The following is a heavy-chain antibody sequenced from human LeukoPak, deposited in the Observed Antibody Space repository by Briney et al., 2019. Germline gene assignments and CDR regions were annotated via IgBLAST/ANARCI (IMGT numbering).Heavy chain of an antibody. Sequence: GGSLRLSCAASGFTFDDYAMHWVRQAPGKGLEWVSGISWNSGSIGYADSVKGRFTISRDNAKNSLYLQMNSLRAEDMALYYCAKGYYYDSSGQIDYWGQGTLVTVSS. CDR1: GFTFDDYA. V-gene: IGHV3-9*03. CDR2: ISWNSGSI. J-gene: IGHJ4*02. D-gene: IGHD3-22*01. CDR3: AKGYYYDSSGQIDY.